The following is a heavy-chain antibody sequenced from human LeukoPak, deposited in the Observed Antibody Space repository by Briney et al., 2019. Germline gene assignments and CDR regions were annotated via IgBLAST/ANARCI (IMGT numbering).Heavy chain of an antibody. CDR1: GYTLTELS. CDR3: ATDTRYCSGGSCYEGGAFDI. Sequence: VASVKVSCKVSGYTLTELSMHWVRQAPGKGLEWMGGFDPEDGETIYAQKFQGRVTMTEDTSTDTAYMELSSLRSEDTAVYYCATDTRYCSGGSCYEGGAFDIWGQGTMVTVSS. CDR2: FDPEDGET. V-gene: IGHV1-24*01. D-gene: IGHD2-15*01. J-gene: IGHJ3*02.